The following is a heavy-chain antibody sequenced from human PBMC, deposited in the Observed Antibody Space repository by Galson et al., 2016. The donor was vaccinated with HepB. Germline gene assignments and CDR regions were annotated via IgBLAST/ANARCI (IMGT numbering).Heavy chain of an antibody. J-gene: IGHJ4*02. CDR3: AGQYHYDNSGYWFYYDY. D-gene: IGHD3-22*01. CDR1: GGSITSSTYY. CDR2: ISCSGST. Sequence: SETLSLTCTVSGGSITSSTYYWGWIRQPPGKGLEWIGSISCSGSTYHNPSLKSRVTLSVDTSKNQFSLKLTSVTAADTAVYYCAGQYHYDNSGYWFYYDYWGQGTLVTVSS. V-gene: IGHV4-39*01.